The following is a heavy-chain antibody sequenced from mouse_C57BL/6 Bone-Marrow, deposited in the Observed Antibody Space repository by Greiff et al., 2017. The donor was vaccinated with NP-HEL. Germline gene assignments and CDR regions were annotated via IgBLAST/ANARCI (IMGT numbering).Heavy chain of an antibody. CDR1: GFTFTDYY. Sequence: QVQLQQSGAELVRPGASVKLSCTASGFTFTDYYINWVKQRPGQGLEWIARIYPGSGNTYYNEKFKGKATLTAEKSSSTAYMQLSSLTSEDSAVYFCARGGYWGQGTTRTVAS. V-gene: IGHV1-76*01. CDR2: IYPGSGNT. J-gene: IGHJ2*01. CDR3: ARGGY.